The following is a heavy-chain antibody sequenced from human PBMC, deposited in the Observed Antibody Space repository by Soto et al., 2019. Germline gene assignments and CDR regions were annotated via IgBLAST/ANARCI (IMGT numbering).Heavy chain of an antibody. CDR1: GASFSGYY. CDR3: ARGERRYSSSWYYYYYMDV. V-gene: IGHV4-34*01. Sequence: SETLSLTCAVYGASFSGYYWSWIRQPPGKGLEWIGEINHSGSTNYNPSLKSRVTISVDTSKNQFSLKLSSVTAADTSVYYCARGERRYSSSWYYYYYMDVWGKGTTVT. CDR2: INHSGST. D-gene: IGHD6-13*01. J-gene: IGHJ6*03.